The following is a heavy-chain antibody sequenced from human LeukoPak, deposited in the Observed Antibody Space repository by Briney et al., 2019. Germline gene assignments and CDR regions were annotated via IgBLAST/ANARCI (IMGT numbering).Heavy chain of an antibody. CDR2: INQSGST. D-gene: IGHD5-18*01. V-gene: IGHV4-34*01. Sequence: SETLSLTCAVYGGSSSNYYWNWIRQSPGEGLEWIGEINQSGSTKYNPSLKSRVTISGGTSKNQFSLRLNSVTAADTAVYFCARAYRAHQTFHSYHYFDYWGQGTLVTVSS. CDR3: ARAYRAHQTFHSYHYFDY. J-gene: IGHJ4*02. CDR1: GGSSSNYY.